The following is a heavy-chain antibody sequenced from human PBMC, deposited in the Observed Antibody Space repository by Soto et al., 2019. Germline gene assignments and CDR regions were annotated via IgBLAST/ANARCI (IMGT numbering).Heavy chain of an antibody. J-gene: IGHJ4*02. Sequence: PGGSLRLSCAASGFTFSGYGMHWVRQAPGKGLEWLAVISYDGDDKYYAGSVEGRFTISRDNSKNTLYLQMNNLRAEDTAMYYCAKRIGYSSSSAHDCWGQGTLVTVSS. CDR2: ISYDGDDK. V-gene: IGHV3-30*18. CDR3: AKRIGYSSSSAHDC. D-gene: IGHD6-6*01. CDR1: GFTFSGYG.